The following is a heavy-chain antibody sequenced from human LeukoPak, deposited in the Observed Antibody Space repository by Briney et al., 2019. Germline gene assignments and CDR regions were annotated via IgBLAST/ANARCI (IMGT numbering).Heavy chain of an antibody. D-gene: IGHD3-10*01. CDR2: ISAYNGNT. J-gene: IGHJ6*04. Sequence: ASVKVSCKASGYTFTSYGISWVRQAPGQGLEWMGWISAYNGNTNYAQKLQGRVTMTTDTSTSTDYMELRSLRSDDTAVYYCARESADGSGSYYYYGMDVWGKGTTVTVSS. V-gene: IGHV1-18*04. CDR3: ARESADGSGSYYYYGMDV. CDR1: GYTFTSYG.